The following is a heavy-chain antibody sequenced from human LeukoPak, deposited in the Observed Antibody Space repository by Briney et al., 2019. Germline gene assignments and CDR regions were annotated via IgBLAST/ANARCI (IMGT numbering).Heavy chain of an antibody. Sequence: GGSLRLSCAASGFTFDDYAMHWVRQAPGKGLEWVSGISWNSGSIGYADSVKGRFTISRDNAKNSLYLQMNSLRAEDTALYYCAKAVEMATLDYFDYWGQGTLVTVSS. J-gene: IGHJ4*02. CDR1: GFTFDDYA. V-gene: IGHV3-9*01. D-gene: IGHD5-24*01. CDR3: AKAVEMATLDYFDY. CDR2: ISWNSGSI.